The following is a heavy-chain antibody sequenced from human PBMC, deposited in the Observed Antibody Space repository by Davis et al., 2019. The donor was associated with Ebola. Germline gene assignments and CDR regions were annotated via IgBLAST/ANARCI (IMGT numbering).Heavy chain of an antibody. CDR2: IYHSGTA. D-gene: IGHD4-23*01. CDR3: ARDPIKHDYGGNSRF. Sequence: PGGSLRLSCTVSGASISGHYWNWTRQPPGKGLEWIGTIYHSGTAYYNPSLKSRVTMSVDTSKNQFSLNLSAVTAADTAVYYCARDPIKHDYGGNSRFWGQGTLVTVSS. J-gene: IGHJ4*02. V-gene: IGHV4-38-2*02. CDR1: GASISGHY.